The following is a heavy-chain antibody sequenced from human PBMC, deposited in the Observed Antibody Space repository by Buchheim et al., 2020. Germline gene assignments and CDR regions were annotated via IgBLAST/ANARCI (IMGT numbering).Heavy chain of an antibody. CDR2: IDWDDDK. J-gene: IGHJ4*02. D-gene: IGHD4-23*01. CDR3: ARSKVGGNSLGYFDY. CDR1: GFSLSTSGMC. V-gene: IGHV2-70*15. Sequence: QVTLRESGPALVKPTQTLTLTCTFSGFSLSTSGMCVSWIRQPPGKALEWLARIDWDDDKYYSTSLKTRVIISKDTSKNQVVLTMTNMDPVDTATYYCARSKVGGNSLGYFDYWGQGTL.